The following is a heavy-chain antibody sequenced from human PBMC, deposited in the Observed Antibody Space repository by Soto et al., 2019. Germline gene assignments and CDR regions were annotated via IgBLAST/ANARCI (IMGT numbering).Heavy chain of an antibody. D-gene: IGHD2-8*02. Sequence: PGGSLRLSCAASGFTFSSYVMSWVRQAPGKGLEWVAVISRDGGTKYYADSVKGRFTISRDNSRNTLFLEMNSLRGDDMAVYYCTGEVASGYWGQGTLVTVSS. CDR2: ISRDGGTK. V-gene: IGHV3-30*03. CDR3: TGEVASGY. CDR1: GFTFSSYV. J-gene: IGHJ4*02.